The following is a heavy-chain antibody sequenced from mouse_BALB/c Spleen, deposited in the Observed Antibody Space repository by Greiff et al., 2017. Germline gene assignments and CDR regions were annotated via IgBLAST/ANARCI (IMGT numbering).Heavy chain of an antibody. J-gene: IGHJ4*01. CDR1: GFTFSDYY. CDR3: ARWTYYGNYDAMDY. V-gene: IGHV5-4*02. D-gene: IGHD2-10*01. CDR2: ISDGGSYT. Sequence: EVKLMESGGGLVKPGGSLKLSCAASGFTFSDYYMYWVRQTPEKRLAWVATISDGGSYTYYPDSVKGRFTISRDNAKNNLYLQMSSLKSEDTAMYYCARWTYYGNYDAMDYGGQGTSVTVSS.